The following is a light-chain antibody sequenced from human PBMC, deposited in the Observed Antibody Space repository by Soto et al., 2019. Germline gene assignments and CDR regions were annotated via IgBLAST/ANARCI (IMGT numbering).Light chain of an antibody. Sequence: DIQMTQSPSTLSASVGDRVTXXXRVCESISNRLAWYQQKPGKAPKVLIYDASSLESWVPSSFSGSGSGTEFILTISSLQPDDFASYCCQHYGGMWTFGQGTKV. CDR3: QHYGGMWT. J-gene: IGKJ1*01. V-gene: IGKV1-5*01. CDR2: DAS. CDR1: ESISNR.